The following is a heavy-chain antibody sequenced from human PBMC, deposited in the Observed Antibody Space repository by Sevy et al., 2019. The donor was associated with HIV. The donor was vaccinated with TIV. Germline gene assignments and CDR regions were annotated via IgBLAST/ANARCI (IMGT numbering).Heavy chain of an antibody. V-gene: IGHV1-18*04. CDR1: GYTFSRSV. J-gene: IGHJ4*02. CDR2: ISTYNGKT. Sequence: ASVKDSCMASGYTFSRSVITWVRQAPGQGLEWMGWISTYNGKTNYAQKFQDRVTMTTDTSTNTAYMELRSLRSDDTAIYFCARGRGIAVAGGGYYSDYWGQGSLVTVSS. D-gene: IGHD6-19*01. CDR3: ARGRGIAVAGGGYYSDY.